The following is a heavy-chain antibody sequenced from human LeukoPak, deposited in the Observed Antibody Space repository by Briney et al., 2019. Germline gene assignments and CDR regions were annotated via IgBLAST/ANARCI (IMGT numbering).Heavy chain of an antibody. CDR1: GFTLSSYA. D-gene: IGHD3-3*01. V-gene: IGHV3-23*01. Sequence: GGSLRLSCAASGFTLSSYAMSWVRQAPGKGLEWVSAISGSGGSTYYADSVKGRFTISRDNSKNTLYLQMNSLRAEDTAVYYCAKDRYYDFWSGYYTGYYFDYWGQGTLVTVSS. CDR2: ISGSGGST. CDR3: AKDRYYDFWSGYYTGYYFDY. J-gene: IGHJ4*02.